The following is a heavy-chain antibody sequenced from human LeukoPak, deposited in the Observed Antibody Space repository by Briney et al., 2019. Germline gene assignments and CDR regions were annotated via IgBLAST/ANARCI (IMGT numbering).Heavy chain of an antibody. J-gene: IGHJ4*02. CDR3: ARYCSGVSCYSGYDY. CDR1: GFTFSTYA. Sequence: PGGSLRLSCAASGFTFSTYAMHWVRQTPGKGLEYVSAISTNGGGTYYANSVKGRFTISRDNSKNTLYPQMGSLRAEDMAVYYCARYCSGVSCYSGYDYWGQGTLVTVSS. V-gene: IGHV3-64*01. D-gene: IGHD2-15*01. CDR2: ISTNGGGT.